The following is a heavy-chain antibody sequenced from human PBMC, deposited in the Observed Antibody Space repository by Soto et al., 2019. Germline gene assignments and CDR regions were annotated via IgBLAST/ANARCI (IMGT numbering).Heavy chain of an antibody. CDR1: GFTFGSYW. J-gene: IGHJ4*02. Sequence: EVQLVESGGGLVQPGGSLRLSCAVSGFTFGSYWMNWVRLIPGKGLEWVAYIKPDGSATYYVDSVKGRFTISRDSSKNTLYLQMNSLRAEDTAVYYCAKADRPYYEILTGPDYWGQGTLVTVSS. D-gene: IGHD3-9*01. V-gene: IGHV3-7*03. CDR3: AKADRPYYEILTGPDY. CDR2: IKPDGSAT.